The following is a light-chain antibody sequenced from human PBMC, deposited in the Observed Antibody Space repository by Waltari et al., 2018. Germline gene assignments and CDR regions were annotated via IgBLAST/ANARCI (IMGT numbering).Light chain of an antibody. J-gene: IGLJ3*02. CDR1: NNGRKS. Sequence: SYVLTQPPSVSVAPGKTARITCRGNNNGRKSVHWYQQKAGQAPALVIHYDSDRPTGIPERFSGSTSGNTATLTISRVEAGDEADYFCQVWDYVQGVFGGGTKLTVL. CDR3: QVWDYVQGV. V-gene: IGLV3-21*04. CDR2: YDS.